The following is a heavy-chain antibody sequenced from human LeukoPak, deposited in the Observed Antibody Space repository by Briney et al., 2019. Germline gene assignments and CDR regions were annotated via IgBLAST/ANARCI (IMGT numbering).Heavy chain of an antibody. D-gene: IGHD3-3*01. Sequence: GGSLRLSCAASGFTFSSYDMSWVRQAPGKGLEWVSAISGSGGSTYYADSVKGRFTISRDNSKNTLYLQMNSLRAEDTAVYYCLTTFFYDFWSGYYRSGWFDPWGQGTLVTVSS. CDR2: ISGSGGST. CDR1: GFTFSSYD. V-gene: IGHV3-23*01. CDR3: LTTFFYDFWSGYYRSGWFDP. J-gene: IGHJ5*02.